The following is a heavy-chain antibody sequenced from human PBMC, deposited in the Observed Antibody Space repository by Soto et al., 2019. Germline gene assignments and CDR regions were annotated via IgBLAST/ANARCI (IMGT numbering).Heavy chain of an antibody. J-gene: IGHJ5*02. CDR3: ARDDFGRNTRAFEP. D-gene: IGHD4-17*01. CDR2: VYSTGTI. Sequence: SETLSLTCTVSGDFISYYSWAWIRQSSGKGLEWIGRVYSTGTIFYNPSLKSRATMSVDTSKNQFSLKLTSVNAADTAVYYCARDDFGRNTRAFEPWGKGNLVT. CDR1: GDFISYYS. V-gene: IGHV4-4*07.